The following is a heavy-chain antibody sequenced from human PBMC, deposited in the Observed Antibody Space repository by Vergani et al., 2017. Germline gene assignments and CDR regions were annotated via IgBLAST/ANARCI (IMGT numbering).Heavy chain of an antibody. CDR1: GFTFRYYY. V-gene: IGHV3-11*04. CDR3: ARAGVYYDSSGYWSY. Sequence: QVQLVESGGGLVKPGGSLRRPCAASGFTFRYYYMSWIRQAPGKGLEWVSYISSSGSTIYYADSVKGRFTISRDNARNSLYLQMNSLRAEDTALYFCARAGVYYDSSGYWSYWGQGTLVTVSS. CDR2: ISSSGSTI. J-gene: IGHJ4*02. D-gene: IGHD3-22*01.